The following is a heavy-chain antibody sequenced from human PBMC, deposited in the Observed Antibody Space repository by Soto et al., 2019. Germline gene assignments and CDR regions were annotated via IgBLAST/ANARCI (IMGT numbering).Heavy chain of an antibody. CDR1: GSTFSSYW. D-gene: IGHD3-10*01. J-gene: IGHJ6*02. Sequence: PGGSLRLSCAASGSTFSSYWMSWVRQAPGKGMEWVAIIKQDGSEKYYLASVKGRFAISRNNAKKSLYLQMNSLRAEDTAVYYCAREAITMVRGVIITDPYYYYGMDVWGQGTTVTV. CDR2: IKQDGSEK. CDR3: AREAITMVRGVIITDPYYYYGMDV. V-gene: IGHV3-7*01.